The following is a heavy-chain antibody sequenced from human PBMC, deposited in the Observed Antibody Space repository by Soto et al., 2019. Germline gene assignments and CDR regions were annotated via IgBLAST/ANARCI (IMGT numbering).Heavy chain of an antibody. Sequence: ASVKVSCKASGYTFTSYGISWVRQAPGQGLEWIGWISAYNGNTNYAQKLQGRVTMTTDTSTSTAYMELRSLRSDDTAVYYCARAKKDTAMEYYYYYGMDVWGQGTTVTVSS. V-gene: IGHV1-18*04. J-gene: IGHJ6*02. CDR3: ARAKKDTAMEYYYYYGMDV. CDR2: ISAYNGNT. D-gene: IGHD5-18*01. CDR1: GYTFTSYG.